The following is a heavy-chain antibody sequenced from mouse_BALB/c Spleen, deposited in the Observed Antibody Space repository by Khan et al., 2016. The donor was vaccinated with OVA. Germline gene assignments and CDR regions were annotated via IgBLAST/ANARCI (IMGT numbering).Heavy chain of an antibody. D-gene: IGHD2-14*01. Sequence: VQLQQSGPDLVKPGASVKISYKASGYSFTLYYMSWVKQSHGKSLEWIGRVNPNTDNINYNQEFKGKAILTVDKSSNTAYMELRSLTSEDSAVYFCARGYDFFASWGQGTLVTVSA. J-gene: IGHJ3*01. CDR2: VNPNTDNI. CDR1: GYSFTLYY. V-gene: IGHV1-26*01. CDR3: ARGYDFFAS.